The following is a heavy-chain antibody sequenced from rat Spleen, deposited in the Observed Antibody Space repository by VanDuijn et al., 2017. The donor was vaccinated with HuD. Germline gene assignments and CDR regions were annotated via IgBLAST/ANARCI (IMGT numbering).Heavy chain of an antibody. Sequence: EVQLVESGGGLVQPGRSMKLSCAASGFTFSDYYMAWVRQAPTKGLEWVATISYDGTATYYRDSVKGRFTLSRDNAESTLYLQMNSLRSEDTATYYCTREETLYWYFDFWGPGTMVTVSS. CDR2: ISYDGTAT. V-gene: IGHV5-20*01. J-gene: IGHJ1*01. D-gene: IGHD3-4*01. CDR1: GFTFSDYY. CDR3: TREETLYWYFDF.